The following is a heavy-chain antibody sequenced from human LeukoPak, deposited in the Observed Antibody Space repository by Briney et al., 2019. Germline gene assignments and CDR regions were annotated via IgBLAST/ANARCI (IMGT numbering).Heavy chain of an antibody. CDR3: GRETDFGVVTN. V-gene: IGHV6-1*01. CDR2: TYYRSQQWHS. D-gene: IGHD3-3*01. CDR1: GDSVSSNGAS. J-gene: IGHJ4*02. Sequence: SQTPSLTCAISGDSVSSNGASWNWIRQSPSRGLEWLGRTYYRSQQWHSDYAPSVKGRITLNADTSKTQFSLQLNSMTPEDTAVYYCGRETDFGVVTNWGQGTLVTVSS.